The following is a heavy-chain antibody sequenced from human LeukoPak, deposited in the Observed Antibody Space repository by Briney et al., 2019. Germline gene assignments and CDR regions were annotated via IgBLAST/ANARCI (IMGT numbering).Heavy chain of an antibody. CDR2: IYYSGSA. D-gene: IGHD2-15*01. V-gene: IGHV4-39*01. Sequence: SETLSLTCTVSGGSISSSSYYWGWIRQPPGKGLEWIGSIYYSGSAYYNPSLKSRVTIYVDTSKNQFSLYLSSVTAADTAVYYCATRRSGGWNFDYWGRGTLVTVSS. J-gene: IGHJ4*02. CDR1: GGSISSSSYY. CDR3: ATRRSGGWNFDY.